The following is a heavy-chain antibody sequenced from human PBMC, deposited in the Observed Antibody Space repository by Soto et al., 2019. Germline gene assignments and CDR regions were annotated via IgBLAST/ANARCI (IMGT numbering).Heavy chain of an antibody. CDR3: ARESSEWELTSVDY. J-gene: IGHJ4*02. CDR1: GFTFSSYG. CDR2: IWYDGSNK. D-gene: IGHD1-26*01. V-gene: IGHV3-33*01. Sequence: QVQLVESGGGVVQPGRSLRLSCAASGFTFSSYGMHWVRQAPGKGLEWVAVIWYDGSNKYYADSVKGRFTISRDNSKNTLYLQMNSLRAEDTVVYYCARESSEWELTSVDYWGQGTLVTVSS.